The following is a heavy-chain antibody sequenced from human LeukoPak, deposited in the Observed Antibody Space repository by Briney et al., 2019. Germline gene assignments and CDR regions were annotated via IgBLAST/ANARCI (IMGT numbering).Heavy chain of an antibody. J-gene: IGHJ4*02. CDR2: ISGSGGST. D-gene: IGHD1-26*01. Sequence: GGSLRLSCAASGFTVSSYAMSWVRQAPGKGLEWVSVISGSGGSTYYADSVKGRVTISRDNSKNTLYLQMNSLGAEDTAVYYCAKAVGATFEYWGQGALVIVSS. V-gene: IGHV3-23*01. CDR1: GFTVSSYA. CDR3: AKAVGATFEY.